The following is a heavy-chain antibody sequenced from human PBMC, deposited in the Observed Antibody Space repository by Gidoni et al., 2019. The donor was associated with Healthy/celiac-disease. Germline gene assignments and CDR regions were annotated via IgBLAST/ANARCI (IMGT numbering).Heavy chain of an antibody. D-gene: IGHD1-26*01. V-gene: IGHV3-30-3*01. CDR1: GFTFSSYA. Sequence: QVQLVESGGGVVQPGRSLRLSCAASGFTFSSYAMHWVRQAPGKGLEWVAVISYDGSNKYYADSVKGRFTISRDNSKNTLYLQMNSLRAEDTAVYYCARARIVGATKGGWFDPWGQGTLVTVSS. CDR2: ISYDGSNK. CDR3: ARARIVGATKGGWFDP. J-gene: IGHJ5*02.